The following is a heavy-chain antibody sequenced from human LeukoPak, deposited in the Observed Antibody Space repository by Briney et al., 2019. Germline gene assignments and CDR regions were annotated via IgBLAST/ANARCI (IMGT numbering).Heavy chain of an antibody. V-gene: IGHV3-30*02. J-gene: IGHJ4*02. CDR3: VKDMKIRAAGYYFDY. Sequence: PGGSLKLSCEVSGFTFSAHGMHWVRQAPGKGLEWVGWIENDGRDKKYADSVRGRFTIARDNSKNTVYLQMNSLRAEDTAVFYCVKDMKIRAAGYYFDYWGQGPLVTVSS. CDR1: GFTFSAHG. D-gene: IGHD6-13*01. CDR2: IENDGRDK.